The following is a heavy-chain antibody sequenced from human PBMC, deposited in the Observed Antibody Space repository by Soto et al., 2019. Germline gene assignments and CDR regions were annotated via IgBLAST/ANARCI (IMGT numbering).Heavy chain of an antibody. D-gene: IGHD3-10*01. CDR1: GFTFSSYA. V-gene: IGHV3-23*01. Sequence: TGGSLRLSCAAAGFTFSSYAMSWVRQAPGKGLEWVSAISGSGGNTYYADSVKGRFTISRDNSKNTLYLQMDSLRAEDTAVYYCAKGFHVWFGQLFHQFDYWGQGTLVTVSS. J-gene: IGHJ4*02. CDR3: AKGFHVWFGQLFHQFDY. CDR2: ISGSGGNT.